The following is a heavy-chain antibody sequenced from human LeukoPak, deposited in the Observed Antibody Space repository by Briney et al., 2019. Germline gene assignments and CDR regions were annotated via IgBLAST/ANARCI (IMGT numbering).Heavy chain of an antibody. CDR1: GYTFTAYY. CDR2: INPNSGGT. Sequence: ASVKVSCKASGYTFTAYYIHWVRQAPGQGLEWMGWINPNSGGTNYAQRFQGRVTMTRDMSISTAYMDLSRLRSDDTAVYYCARGNYYYVMDVWGQGTTVTVSS. J-gene: IGHJ6*02. V-gene: IGHV1-2*02. CDR3: ARGNYYYVMDV. D-gene: IGHD3-10*01.